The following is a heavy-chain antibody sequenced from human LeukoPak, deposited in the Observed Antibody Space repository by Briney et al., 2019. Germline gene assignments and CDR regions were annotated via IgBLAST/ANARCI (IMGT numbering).Heavy chain of an antibody. CDR1: GFTVSSNY. Sequence: AGSLRLSCAVSGFTVSSNYMSWVRQAPGKGLEWVSVIYSGGSTYYTDSLKGRFTISRDNAKNSLYLQMNSLRAEDTAVYYCAELGITMIGGVWGKGNTVTISA. D-gene: IGHD3-10*02. J-gene: IGHJ6*04. CDR2: IYSGGST. CDR3: AELGITMIGGV. V-gene: IGHV3-53*01.